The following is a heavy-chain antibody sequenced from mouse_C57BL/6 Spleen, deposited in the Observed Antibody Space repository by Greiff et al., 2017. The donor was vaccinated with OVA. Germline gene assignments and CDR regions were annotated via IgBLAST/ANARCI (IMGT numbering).Heavy chain of an antibody. J-gene: IGHJ1*03. CDR1: GFTFSSYA. Sequence: EVMLVESGEGLVKPGGSLKLSCAASGFTFSSYAMSWVRQTPEKRLEWVAYISSGGDYTYYADTVKGRFTISRANARNTLYLQMSSLKSEDTAMYYCTRGNYGYWYFDVWGTGTTVTVSS. CDR2: ISSGGDYT. CDR3: TRGNYGYWYFDV. D-gene: IGHD1-1*01. V-gene: IGHV5-9-1*02.